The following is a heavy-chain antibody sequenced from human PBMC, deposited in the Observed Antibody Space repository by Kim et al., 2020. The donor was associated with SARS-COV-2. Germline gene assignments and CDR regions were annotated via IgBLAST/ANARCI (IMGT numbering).Heavy chain of an antibody. Sequence: GGSLRLSCAASGFTFSNYAMSWVRQAPGKGLEWVSGITDSAHNTYYADSVRGRFTISRDIASNALFLQMSSLRAEDTAIYYCVRGITKLRLLPIGNWGQGLLVSVSS. CDR2: ITDSAHNT. V-gene: IGHV3-23*01. CDR1: GFTFSNYA. J-gene: IGHJ4*02. CDR3: VRGITKLRLLPIGN. D-gene: IGHD2-15*01.